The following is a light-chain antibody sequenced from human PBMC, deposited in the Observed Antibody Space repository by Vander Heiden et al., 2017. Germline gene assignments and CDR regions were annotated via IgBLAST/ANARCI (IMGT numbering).Light chain of an antibody. CDR2: KAS. V-gene: IGKV1-5*03. CDR3: QHENSSPVT. Sequence: DIQMTQSPSTLSASVGDRVTITCRASQSISSWLAWYQQKPGKAPKLLIYKASSLESGVPSRFSGSGSGTEFTLTISSLQPDDFATYYCQHENSSPVTFGQGTKVEIK. CDR1: QSISSW. J-gene: IGKJ1*01.